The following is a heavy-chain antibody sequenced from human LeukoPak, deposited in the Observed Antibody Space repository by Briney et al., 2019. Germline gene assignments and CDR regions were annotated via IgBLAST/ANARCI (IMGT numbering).Heavy chain of an antibody. J-gene: IGHJ4*02. Sequence: SVKVSCKASGGTFSSYTISWVRQAPGQGLEWMGRIIPILGIANYAQKFQGRVTITADKSTSTAYMELSSLRSEDTAVYYCARGRHYSSSSFDYWGQGTLVTVSS. CDR2: IIPILGIA. D-gene: IGHD6-6*01. CDR1: GGTFSSYT. CDR3: ARGRHYSSSSFDY. V-gene: IGHV1-69*02.